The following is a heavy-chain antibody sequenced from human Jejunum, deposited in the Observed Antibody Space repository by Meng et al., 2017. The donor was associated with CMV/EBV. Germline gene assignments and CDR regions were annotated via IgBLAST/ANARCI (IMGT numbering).Heavy chain of an antibody. J-gene: IGHJ4*02. D-gene: IGHD1-26*01. CDR3: ATGGWELMPFDF. CDR1: GGTFSSLA. CDR2: IIPIFETP. V-gene: IGHV1-69*05. Sequence: KGSGGTFSSLAISWFRQAPGQGLEWMGGIIPIFETPNYAQRFQGRVTMTTDESTSTAYMELSSLRSDDTAVYYCATGGWELMPFDFWGQGTLVTVSS.